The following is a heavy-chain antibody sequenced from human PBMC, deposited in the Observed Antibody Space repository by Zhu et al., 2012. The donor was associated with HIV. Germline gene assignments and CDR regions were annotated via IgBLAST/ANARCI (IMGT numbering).Heavy chain of an antibody. J-gene: IGHJ3*02. Sequence: EVQLLESGGGLVQPGGSLRLSCAASGFTFSNFAMNWVRQAPGKGLEWVAGIYYNSLNTYYGDFVQGRFTISRDNSKSTLYLQMNSLRAEDTAIYFCVKETVNPVATRGAFDMWGQGTMVTVSS. V-gene: IGHV3-23*01. CDR1: GFTFSNFA. D-gene: IGHD5-12*01. CDR3: VKETVNPVATRGAFDM. CDR2: IYYNSLNT.